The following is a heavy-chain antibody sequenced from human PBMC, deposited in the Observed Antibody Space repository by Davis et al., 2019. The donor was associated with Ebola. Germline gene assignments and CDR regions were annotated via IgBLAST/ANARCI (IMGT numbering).Heavy chain of an antibody. D-gene: IGHD5-18*01. CDR2: INAGNGNT. J-gene: IGHJ4*02. V-gene: IGHV1-3*01. Sequence: ASVKVSCKASGYTFTSYAMHWVRQAPGQRLEWMGWINAGNGNTKYSQKFQGRVTITADKSTSTAYMELSSLRSEDTAVYYCARDLGTAMAPGWGQGTLVTVSS. CDR3: ARDLGTAMAPG. CDR1: GYTFTSYA.